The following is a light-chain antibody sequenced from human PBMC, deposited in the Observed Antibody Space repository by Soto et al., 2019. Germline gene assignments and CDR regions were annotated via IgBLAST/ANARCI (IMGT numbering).Light chain of an antibody. CDR3: CSSAPESTYV. CDR2: EVS. J-gene: IGLJ1*01. CDR1: SSDLGAYKY. V-gene: IGLV2-14*03. Sequence: QSVLTQPASVSGSPGQSITISCAGTSSDLGAYKYVSWYQQHPDKAPKLILYEVSRRPSGVSNLFSGSTSGNAASLTISGLQAYDEADYFYCSSAPESTYVFGNGPKVTVL.